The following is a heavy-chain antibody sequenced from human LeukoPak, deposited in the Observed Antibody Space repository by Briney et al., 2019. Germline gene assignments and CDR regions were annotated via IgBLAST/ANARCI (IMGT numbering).Heavy chain of an antibody. CDR1: GYTFTELS. Sequence: ASVKVSCKVSGYTFTELSMHWVRQAPGKGLEWMGGFDPEDGVTIYAQKFQGRVTMTEDTSTDTAYMELSSLRSEDTAVYYCATVWDCSSTSCAFDIWGQGTMVTVSS. J-gene: IGHJ3*02. D-gene: IGHD2-2*01. V-gene: IGHV1-24*01. CDR3: ATVWDCSSTSCAFDI. CDR2: FDPEDGVT.